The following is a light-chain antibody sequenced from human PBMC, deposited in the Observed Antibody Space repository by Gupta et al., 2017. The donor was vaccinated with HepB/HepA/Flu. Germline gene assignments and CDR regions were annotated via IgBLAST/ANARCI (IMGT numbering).Light chain of an antibody. J-gene: IGKJ1*01. CDR3: QRYNNWPRT. V-gene: IGKV3-15*01. CDR1: QSVSSN. CDR2: GAS. Sequence: EIVMTQSPATLSVSPGERATLSCRASQSVSSNLAWYQQKPGQAPRLLIYGASTRATGIPARFSGSGPGTXFTLTIXSLQSENFPVNYSQRYNNWPRTFGXGTKVEIK.